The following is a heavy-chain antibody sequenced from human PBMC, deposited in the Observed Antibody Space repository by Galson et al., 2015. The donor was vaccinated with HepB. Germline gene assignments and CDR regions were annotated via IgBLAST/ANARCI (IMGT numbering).Heavy chain of an antibody. CDR1: GFTVSSNY. Sequence: SLRLSCAASGFTVSSNYMSWVRQAPGKGLEWVSVIYSGGSTYYADSVKGRFTISRDNSKNTLYLQMNSLRAEDTAVYYCARGNKSSSWAFDYWGQGTLVTVSS. V-gene: IGHV3-66*01. J-gene: IGHJ4*02. CDR2: IYSGGST. D-gene: IGHD6-13*01. CDR3: ARGNKSSSWAFDY.